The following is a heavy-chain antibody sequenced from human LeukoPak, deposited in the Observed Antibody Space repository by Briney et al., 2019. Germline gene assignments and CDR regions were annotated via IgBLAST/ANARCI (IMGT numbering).Heavy chain of an antibody. CDR2: ISYDGSNK. CDR3: ARLGYSYESDY. D-gene: IGHD5-18*01. J-gene: IGHJ4*02. V-gene: IGHV3-30*04. CDR1: GFTFSSYA. Sequence: PGGSLRLSCAASGFTFSSYAMHWVRQAPGKGLEWVAVISYDGSNKYYADSVKGRFTISRDNSKNTLYLQMNSLRAEDTAVYYCARLGYSYESDYWGQGTLVTVSS.